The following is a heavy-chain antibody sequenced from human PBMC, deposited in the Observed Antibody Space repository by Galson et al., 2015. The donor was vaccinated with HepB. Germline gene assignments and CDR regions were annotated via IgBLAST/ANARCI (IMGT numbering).Heavy chain of an antibody. D-gene: IGHD3-3*01. CDR2: IKQDGSEK. J-gene: IGHJ6*03. CDR1: GFTFSSYW. Sequence: SLRLSCAASGFTFSSYWMSWVRQAPGKGLEWVANIKQDGSEKYYVDSVKGRFTISRDNAKNSLYLQMNSLRAEDTAVYYCARDGGDYDFWSGYYFQYYYYMDVWGKGTTVTVSS. V-gene: IGHV3-7*01. CDR3: ARDGGDYDFWSGYYFQYYYYMDV.